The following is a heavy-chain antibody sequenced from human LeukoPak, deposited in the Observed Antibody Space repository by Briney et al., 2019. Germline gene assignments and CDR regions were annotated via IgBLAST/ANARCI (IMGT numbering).Heavy chain of an antibody. CDR1: GYTFTSYD. Sequence: ASVKVSCKASGYTFTSYDINWVRQATGQGLEWMGWMNPNSGNTGYAQKFQGRVTMTRNTSISTAYMELSSLRSEDTAVYYCARGLRIAGATQEFGYWGQGTLVTVSS. D-gene: IGHD1-26*01. CDR3: ARGLRIAGATQEFGY. J-gene: IGHJ4*02. V-gene: IGHV1-8*01. CDR2: MNPNSGNT.